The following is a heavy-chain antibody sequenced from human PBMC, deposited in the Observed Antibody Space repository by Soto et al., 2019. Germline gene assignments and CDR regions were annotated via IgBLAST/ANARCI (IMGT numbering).Heavy chain of an antibody. CDR1: GDTFSFYT. CDR3: AASYGSGYRAFDY. D-gene: IGHD3-10*01. CDR2: INPIVSMS. Sequence: QVQLVQSGTEVKKPGSSVKVSCKASGDTFSFYTINWVRQAPGLGLEWVGRINPIVSMSNYAQKFQGRVSMTADKSTSAGYMKLRSLRSDDTAMYFCAASYGSGYRAFDYWGQGALVIVSS. V-gene: IGHV1-69*02. J-gene: IGHJ4*02.